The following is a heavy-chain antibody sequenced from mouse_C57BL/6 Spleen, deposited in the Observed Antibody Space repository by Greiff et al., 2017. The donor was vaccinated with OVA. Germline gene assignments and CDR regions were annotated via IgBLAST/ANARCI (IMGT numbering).Heavy chain of an antibody. CDR2: ISSGSSTI. CDR1: GFTFSDYG. CDR3: AREDSNSGFAY. D-gene: IGHD2-5*01. Sequence: EVKLQESGGGLVKPGGSLKLSCAASGFTFSDYGMHWVRQAPEKGLEWVAYISSGSSTIYYADTVKGRFTISRDNAKNTLFLQMTSLRSEDTAMYYCAREDSNSGFAYWGQGTLVTVSA. V-gene: IGHV5-17*01. J-gene: IGHJ3*01.